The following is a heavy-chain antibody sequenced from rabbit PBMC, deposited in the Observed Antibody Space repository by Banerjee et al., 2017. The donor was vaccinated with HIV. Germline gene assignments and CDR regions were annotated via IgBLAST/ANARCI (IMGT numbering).Heavy chain of an antibody. D-gene: IGHD6-1*01. CDR2: INTSSGNT. J-gene: IGHJ4*01. CDR3: AIDAYVDVGWATYFGL. CDR1: GFSFSNRYV. Sequence: QEQLEESGGDLVKPEGSLTLTCTASGFSFSNRYVMCWVRQAPGKGLEWIACINTSSGNTVYARWAKGRSTISKTSSTTVTLQMTSLTAADTATYFCAIDAYVDVGWATYFGLWGPGTLVTVS. V-gene: IGHV1S45*01.